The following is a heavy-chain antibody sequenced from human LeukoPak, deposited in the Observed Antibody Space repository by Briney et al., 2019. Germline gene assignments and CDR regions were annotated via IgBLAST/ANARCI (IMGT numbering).Heavy chain of an antibody. J-gene: IGHJ3*02. CDR2: INPNSGGT. D-gene: IGHD3-22*01. CDR1: GYTFTGYY. CDR3: ARYFYDSSGSSSDAFDI. Sequence: GASVKVSCKTSGYTFTGYYMHWVRQAPGQGLEWMGWINPNSGGTNYAQRFQGRVTMTRDTSMSTAYMGLSRLRSDDSAVYYCARYFYDSSGSSSDAFDIWGQGTMVTVSS. V-gene: IGHV1-2*02.